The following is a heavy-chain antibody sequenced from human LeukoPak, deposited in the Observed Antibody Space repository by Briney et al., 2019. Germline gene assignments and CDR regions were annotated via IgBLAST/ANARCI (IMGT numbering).Heavy chain of an antibody. D-gene: IGHD5-18*01. V-gene: IGHV4-34*12. CDR3: ARDGLWIQNAFDI. CDR1: GGSLSGYY. J-gene: IGHJ3*02. Sequence: SETLSLTCAVFGGSLSGYYWTWIRQPPGKGLEWIGEIIDDGTTKYNSSLKSRVTLSVDTSKNQFSLHLTSVTAADTAVYYCARDGLWIQNAFDIWGQGTMVTVSS. CDR2: IIDDGTT.